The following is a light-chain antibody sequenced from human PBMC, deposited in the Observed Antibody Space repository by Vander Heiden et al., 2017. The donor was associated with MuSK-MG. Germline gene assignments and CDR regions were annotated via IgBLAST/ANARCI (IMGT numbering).Light chain of an antibody. CDR3: TSYTTSSTFVV. J-gene: IGLJ2*01. CDR1: RRDVGTYNF. Sequence: QSALTQPASVSGAPGQSITISCTGSRRDVGTYNFVSWYQQHPGKVPKLMIYNVINRPSGVANRFSGSKSGNSASLTISGLPAEDAADYYCTSYTTSSTFVVFGGGTKLTVL. CDR2: NVI. V-gene: IGLV2-14*01.